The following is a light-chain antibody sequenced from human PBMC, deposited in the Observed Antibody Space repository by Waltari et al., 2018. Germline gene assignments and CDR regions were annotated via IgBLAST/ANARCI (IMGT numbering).Light chain of an antibody. CDR2: EDN. V-gene: IGLV3-10*01. J-gene: IGLJ2*01. CDR3: YSTDRTGKQRV. Sequence: SYELTQPPSVSVSPGQTARLTRSGDALPNKYGYWYQQKSGQAPVLVIYEDNKRRSGIPERFSGSSSGTMVTLTISGAQVEDEGDYYCYSTDRTGKQRVFGGGTKLTVL. CDR1: ALPNKY.